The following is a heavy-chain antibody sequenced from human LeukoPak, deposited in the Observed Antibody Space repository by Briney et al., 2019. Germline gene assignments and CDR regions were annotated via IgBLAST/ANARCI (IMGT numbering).Heavy chain of an antibody. V-gene: IGHV3-30*03. D-gene: IGHD1-26*01. J-gene: IGHJ3*02. CDR3: AILYSGSYPDAFDI. Sequence: GGSLRLSCAASGFTFSSYGMHWVRQAPGKGLEWVAVISYDGSNKYYADSVKGRFTISRDNSKNTLYLQMNSLRAEGTAVYYCAILYSGSYPDAFDIWGQGTMVTVSS. CDR2: ISYDGSNK. CDR1: GFTFSSYG.